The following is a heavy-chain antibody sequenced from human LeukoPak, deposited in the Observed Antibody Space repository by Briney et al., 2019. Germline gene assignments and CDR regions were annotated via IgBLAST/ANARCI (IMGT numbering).Heavy chain of an antibody. Sequence: GGSLRLSCAASGFTFSNYAMNWVRQAPGKGLEWVANIKQDGSEKYYVDSVKGRFTISRDNAKNSLYLQMNSLRAEDTAVYYCARGHPLVGSGSYLYDAFDIWGQGTMVTVSS. CDR3: ARGHPLVGSGSYLYDAFDI. D-gene: IGHD3-10*01. V-gene: IGHV3-7*01. CDR2: IKQDGSEK. J-gene: IGHJ3*02. CDR1: GFTFSNYA.